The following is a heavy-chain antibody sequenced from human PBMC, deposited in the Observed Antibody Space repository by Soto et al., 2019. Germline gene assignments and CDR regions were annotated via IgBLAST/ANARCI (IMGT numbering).Heavy chain of an antibody. CDR3: AKSYSSGWYGYFDY. Sequence: GGSLRLPCAPSGFTFSSYAMSWVRQAPGKGLEWVSAISGSGGSTYYADSVKGRFTISRDNSKNTLYLQMNSLRAEDTAVYYCAKSYSSGWYGYFDYWGQGTLVTVSS. J-gene: IGHJ4*02. CDR1: GFTFSSYA. V-gene: IGHV3-23*01. CDR2: ISGSGGST. D-gene: IGHD6-19*01.